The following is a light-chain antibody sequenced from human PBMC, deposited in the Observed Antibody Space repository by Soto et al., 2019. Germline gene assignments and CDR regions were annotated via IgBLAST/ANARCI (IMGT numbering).Light chain of an antibody. CDR1: SSEVGSYNL. Sequence: QSALTQPASVSGSPGQSITISCTGTSSEVGSYNLVSWYQHHPGKAPKLMIYEVSKRPSGVSNRFSGSKSGNTASLTISGLQAEDETDYYCSSYAGSSTPYVFGTGTKVTV. J-gene: IGLJ1*01. CDR3: SSYAGSSTPYV. CDR2: EVS. V-gene: IGLV2-23*02.